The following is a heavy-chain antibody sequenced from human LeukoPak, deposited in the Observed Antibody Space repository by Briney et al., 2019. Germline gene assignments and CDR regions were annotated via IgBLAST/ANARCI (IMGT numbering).Heavy chain of an antibody. CDR3: ARGEYNWNDGYYFDY. Sequence: GGSLRLSCAASGFTFSSYEMNWVRQAPGKGLEWVSYISSSGSTIYYADSVKGRFTISRGNAKNSLYLQMNSLRAEDTAVYYCARGEYNWNDGYYFDYWGQGTLVTVSS. D-gene: IGHD1-20*01. J-gene: IGHJ4*02. CDR2: ISSSGSTI. CDR1: GFTFSSYE. V-gene: IGHV3-48*03.